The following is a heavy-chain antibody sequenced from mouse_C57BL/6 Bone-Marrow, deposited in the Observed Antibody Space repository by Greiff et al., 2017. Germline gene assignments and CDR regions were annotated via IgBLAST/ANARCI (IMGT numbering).Heavy chain of an antibody. CDR3: ARGGTGVEGAY. CDR2: ILPGSGST. Sequence: VQLQQSGAELMKPGASVKLSCKATGYTFTGYWMEWVKQRPGHGLEWIGEILPGSGSTNYNEKFKGKATLTADTSSNTAYMQLSSLTTEDSANYYGARGGTGVEGAYWGQGTLVTVSA. D-gene: IGHD4-1*01. V-gene: IGHV1-9*01. J-gene: IGHJ3*01. CDR1: GYTFTGYW.